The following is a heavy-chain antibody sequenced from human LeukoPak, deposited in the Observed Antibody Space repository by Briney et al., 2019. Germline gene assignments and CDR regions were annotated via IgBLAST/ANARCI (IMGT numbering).Heavy chain of an antibody. J-gene: IGHJ4*02. CDR3: AKNHESYYDSSGRGFDY. V-gene: IGHV3-30*18. CDR1: GFTFSSYG. Sequence: PGRSLRLSCAASGFTFSSYGMHWVRQAPGKGLEWVAVISYDGSNKYYADSVKGRFTISRDNSKNTLYLQMNSLRAEDTAVYYCAKNHESYYDSSGRGFDYWGQGTLVTVSS. CDR2: ISYDGSNK. D-gene: IGHD3-22*01.